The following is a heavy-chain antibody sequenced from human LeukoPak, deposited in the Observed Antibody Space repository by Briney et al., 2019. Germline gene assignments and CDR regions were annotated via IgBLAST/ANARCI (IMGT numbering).Heavy chain of an antibody. D-gene: IGHD3-9*01. Sequence: PSRTLSLISTVSGGSISSGNYYWSWIRQHPGKGLEWIGYIYYSGGTQYNPSLKSRVTTSVDTSKNQFSLRLSSVTAADTAVYYCARLDILTAANFDPWGQGTLVTVSS. CDR2: IYYSGGT. CDR3: ARLDILTAANFDP. CDR1: GGSISSGNYY. V-gene: IGHV4-31*03. J-gene: IGHJ5*02.